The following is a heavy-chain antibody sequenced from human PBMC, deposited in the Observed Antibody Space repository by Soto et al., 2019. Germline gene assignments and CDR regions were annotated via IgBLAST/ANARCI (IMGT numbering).Heavy chain of an antibody. Sequence: EVQVVESGGGLVQPGGSLRFSCAASGFTFSTYWMTWVRQAPGKGLEWVANIKEDGGERYYVDSVKGRFTISRDNAKNSLFLQMNSLRAEDTAVYYCATYCSSPSCRSYWGQGTLVTVSS. J-gene: IGHJ4*02. CDR2: IKEDGGER. CDR3: ATYCSSPSCRSY. CDR1: GFTFSTYW. V-gene: IGHV3-7*05. D-gene: IGHD2-2*01.